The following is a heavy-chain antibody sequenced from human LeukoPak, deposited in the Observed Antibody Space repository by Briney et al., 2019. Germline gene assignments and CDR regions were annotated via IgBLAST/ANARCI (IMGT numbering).Heavy chain of an antibody. J-gene: IGHJ4*02. CDR2: MYYSGTT. Sequence: SETLSLTCIVSDGSISSNYWSWIRQPPGKGLEWIGYMYYSGTTKYNPSLKSRVIISVDTSKNQFSLKLNSVTAADTAVYYCARDRGGLYYYGSGSYYNSGSPIDYWGQGTLVTVSS. CDR3: ARDRGGLYYYGSGSYYNSGSPIDY. D-gene: IGHD3-10*01. V-gene: IGHV4-59*01. CDR1: DGSISSNY.